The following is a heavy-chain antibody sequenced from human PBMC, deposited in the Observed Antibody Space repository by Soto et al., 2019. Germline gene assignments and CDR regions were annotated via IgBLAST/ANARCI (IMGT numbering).Heavy chain of an antibody. CDR1: GFTVSNNY. CDR3: AAYIPKGY. J-gene: IGHJ4*03. D-gene: IGHD3-16*01. V-gene: IGHV3-66*01. CDR2: IYSGGST. Sequence: EEQLVESGGDLVQPGGSLRLSCAASGFTVSNNYMSWVRQAPGKGLEWVSLIYSGGSTYYADSVKGRFTISRDSSTNTLYLQTKSPRAEDTAMYSCAAYIPKGYWGDGALVTVSS.